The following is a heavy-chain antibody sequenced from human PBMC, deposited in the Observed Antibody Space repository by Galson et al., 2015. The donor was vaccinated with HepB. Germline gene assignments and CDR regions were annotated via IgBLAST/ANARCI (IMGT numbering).Heavy chain of an antibody. CDR2: ISYDGGND. CDR3: AKDQGSCSTTSCPAGAFDI. V-gene: IGHV3-30*18. CDR1: SPTFFTFHTYG. D-gene: IGHD2-2*01. Sequence: SLRLSCAASSPTFFTFHTYGMHWVRQAPGKGLEWVAVISYDGGNDHYADSVRGRFTISRDNSKNTLSLQMNSLIPEDTAIYYCAKDQGSCSTTSCPAGAFDIWGQGTMVTVSS. J-gene: IGHJ3*02.